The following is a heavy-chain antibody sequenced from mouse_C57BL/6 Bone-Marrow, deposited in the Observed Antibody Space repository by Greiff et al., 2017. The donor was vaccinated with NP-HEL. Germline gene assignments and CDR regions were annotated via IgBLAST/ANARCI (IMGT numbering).Heavy chain of an antibody. CDR2: FYPGSGSI. Sequence: VQGVESGAELVKPGASVKLSCKASGYTFTEYTIHWVKQRSGQGLEWIGWFYPGSGSIKYNEKFKDKATLTADKSSSTVYMELSRLTSEDSAVYFCARHHYYGSSLWYFDVWGTGTTVTVSS. J-gene: IGHJ1*03. CDR3: ARHHYYGSSLWYFDV. CDR1: GYTFTEYT. D-gene: IGHD1-1*01. V-gene: IGHV1-62-2*01.